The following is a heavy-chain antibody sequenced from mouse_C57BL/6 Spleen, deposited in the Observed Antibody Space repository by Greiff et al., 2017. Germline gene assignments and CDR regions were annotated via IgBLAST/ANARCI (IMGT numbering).Heavy chain of an antibody. Sequence: EVMLVESEGGLVQPGSSMKLSCTASGFTFSDYYMAWVRQVPEKGLEWVANINYDGSSTYYLDSLKSRFIISRDNAKNILYLQMSSLKSEDTATYYCARDGVYYDYDGFYFDVWGTGTTVTVSS. CDR3: ARDGVYYDYDGFYFDV. J-gene: IGHJ1*03. CDR2: INYDGSST. V-gene: IGHV5-16*01. D-gene: IGHD2-4*01. CDR1: GFTFSDYY.